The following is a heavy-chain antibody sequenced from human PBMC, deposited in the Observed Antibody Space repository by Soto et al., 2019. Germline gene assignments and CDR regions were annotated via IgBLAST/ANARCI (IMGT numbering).Heavy chain of an antibody. CDR1: GFTFRSYA. D-gene: IGHD6-19*01. CDR2: ISGSGGST. Sequence: DVQLLESGGGLVQPGGSLRLSCAASGFTFRSYAMSWVRQAPGKGLEWVSAISGSGGSTYYADSVKGRFTISRDNSQSKLYLQLNSLRAEDTAVYYCAKFRHSSCWVNWFDPWGKGTLVTVSS. V-gene: IGHV3-23*01. J-gene: IGHJ5*02. CDR3: AKFRHSSCWVNWFDP.